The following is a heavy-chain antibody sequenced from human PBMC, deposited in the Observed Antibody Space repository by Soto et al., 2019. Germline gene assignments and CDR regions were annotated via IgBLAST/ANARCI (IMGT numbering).Heavy chain of an antibody. CDR3: ARSPYGGYVFDY. V-gene: IGHV3-7*01. J-gene: IGHJ4*02. Sequence: PGGSLRLSCAASGFTFSSYWMTWVRQAPGKGLEWVANIKQDGSEKYYVDSVKGRFTIPRDNAKNSLYLLMNSLRDEDTAVYYCARSPYGGYVFDYWGQGTLVTVSS. CDR2: IKQDGSEK. CDR1: GFTFSSYW. D-gene: IGHD5-12*01.